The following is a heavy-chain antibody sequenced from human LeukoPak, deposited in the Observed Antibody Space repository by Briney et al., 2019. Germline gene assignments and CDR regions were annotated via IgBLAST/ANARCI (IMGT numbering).Heavy chain of an antibody. J-gene: IGHJ6*04. CDR3: ARGLFHSSGLPYAMDV. CDR1: GGSFSGYY. Sequence: SETLSHSPAVYGGSFSGYYFSWIRQPPGKGLEWIGEINHSGSTNYNPSLKSRVTISVDTSKNQFSLKVSSVSAADTAVYYCARGLFHSSGLPYAMDVWGGGTRVTVSS. D-gene: IGHD3-22*01. CDR2: INHSGST. V-gene: IGHV4-34*01.